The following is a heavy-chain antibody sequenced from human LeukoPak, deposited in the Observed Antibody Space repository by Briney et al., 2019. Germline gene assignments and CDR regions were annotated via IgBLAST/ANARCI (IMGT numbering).Heavy chain of an antibody. Sequence: GGSLRLSCTASGFTLGDYGMSWFRQAPGKGLEWVGFIRSKAYGGITEYAASVRGRFTISRDDSKSVAYLQMNSLKTEDTAVYYCTRVGDSSGYYSYFDYWGQGTLVTVSS. J-gene: IGHJ4*02. CDR3: TRVGDSSGYYSYFDY. D-gene: IGHD3-22*01. CDR1: GFTLGDYG. V-gene: IGHV3-49*03. CDR2: IRSKAYGGIT.